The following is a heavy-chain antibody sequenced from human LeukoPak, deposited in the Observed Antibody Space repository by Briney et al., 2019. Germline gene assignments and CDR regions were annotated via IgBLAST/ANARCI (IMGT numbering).Heavy chain of an antibody. J-gene: IGHJ4*02. Sequence: SETLSLTCAVCGGSFSGYYWSWIRQPPGKGLEWIGEINHSGSTNYNPSLKSRVTISVDTSKNQFSLKLSSVTAADTAVYYCARSLGSGSYYRNYWGQGTLVTVSS. CDR2: INHSGST. D-gene: IGHD3-10*01. CDR3: ARSLGSGSYYRNY. V-gene: IGHV4-34*01. CDR1: GGSFSGYY.